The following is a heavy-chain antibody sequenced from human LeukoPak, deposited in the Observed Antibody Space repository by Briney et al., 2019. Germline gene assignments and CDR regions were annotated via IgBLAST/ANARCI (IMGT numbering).Heavy chain of an antibody. D-gene: IGHD4-17*01. J-gene: IGHJ3*02. CDR3: DRTTVTTWHGNAFDI. CDR1: GYTFTSYG. Sequence: GASVKVSCKASGYTFTSYGISWGRQAPGQGLQWMGWISAYNGNTNYAQKLQGRITMTTDTSTSTAYMELRSLRSDDTAVYYCDRTTVTTWHGNAFDIWGQEKMVTVSA. V-gene: IGHV1-18*01. CDR2: ISAYNGNT.